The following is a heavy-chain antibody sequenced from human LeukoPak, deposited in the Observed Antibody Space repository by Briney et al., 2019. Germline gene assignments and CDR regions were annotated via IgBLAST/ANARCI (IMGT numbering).Heavy chain of an antibody. Sequence: ASVKVSCKASGGTFSSYAISWVGQAPGQGLEWMGGIIPIFGTANYAQKFQGRVTITADNSTSTAYMELSSMRSEDTAVYYCAADYYDSSGYGSWGQGTLVTVSS. V-gene: IGHV1-69*06. CDR1: GGTFSSYA. J-gene: IGHJ5*02. D-gene: IGHD3-22*01. CDR2: IIPIFGTA. CDR3: AADYYDSSGYGS.